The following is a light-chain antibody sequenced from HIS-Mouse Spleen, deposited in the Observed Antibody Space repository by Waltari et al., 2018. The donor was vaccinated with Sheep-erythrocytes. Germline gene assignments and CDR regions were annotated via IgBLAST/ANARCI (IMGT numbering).Light chain of an antibody. J-gene: IGLJ3*02. CDR2: EGS. CDR1: SSDGGSYNL. Sequence: QSALTQPASVSWSPGQSITISCTGTSSDGGSYNLVSWYQQHPGKAPKLMIYEGSKRHSGVSNRFSGSKSGNTASLTISGLQAEDEADYYCCSYAGSSTPWVFGGGTKLTVL. CDR3: CSYAGSSTPWV. V-gene: IGLV2-23*01.